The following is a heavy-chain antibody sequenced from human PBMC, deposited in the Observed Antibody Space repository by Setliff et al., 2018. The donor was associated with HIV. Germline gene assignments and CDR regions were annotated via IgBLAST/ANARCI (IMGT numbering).Heavy chain of an antibody. D-gene: IGHD1-20*01. CDR1: GFNIEEYA. J-gene: IGHJ3*02. CDR2: ISWNSVKI. CDR3: EKHWRIESDNSDAFDI. Sequence: GGSLRLSCVGSGFNIEEYAMAGVWQVPGKGLEWVASISWNSVKIDYADFVKYRFTISRDNAKNSLFLQVNSLRTEDTAFYFFEKHWRIESDNSDAFDIWRQGTLVTVSS. V-gene: IGHV3-9*01.